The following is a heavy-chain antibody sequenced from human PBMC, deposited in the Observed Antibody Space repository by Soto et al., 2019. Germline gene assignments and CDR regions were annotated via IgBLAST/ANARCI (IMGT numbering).Heavy chain of an antibody. Sequence: QVQLVQSGAEVKKPGSSVKVSCKASGGTFSSYTISWVRQAPGQGLEWMGRIIPILGIANYAQKFQGRVTITADKSKSTDYMERSSLRSEDTAVYYCARECSRLGIVVELGYWGQGTLVTVSS. CDR2: IIPILGIA. CDR1: GGTFSSYT. J-gene: IGHJ4*02. V-gene: IGHV1-69*08. CDR3: ARECSRLGIVVELGY. D-gene: IGHD3-22*01.